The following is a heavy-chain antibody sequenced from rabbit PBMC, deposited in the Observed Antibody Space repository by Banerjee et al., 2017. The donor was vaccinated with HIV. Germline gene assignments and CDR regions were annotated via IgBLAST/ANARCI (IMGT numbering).Heavy chain of an antibody. CDR3: ARDLVGVIGWNFYL. V-gene: IGHV1S45*01. CDR2: INAATGKP. Sequence: QEQLVESGGGLVQPTGSLTLTCKASGFSFGDRDVMCWGRQAPGKGLEWIACINAATGKPVYATWAKGRFTISRTSSTTVTLPMTSLTAADRAAYFCARDLVGVIGWNFYLWGPGTLVTVS. D-gene: IGHD1-1*01. J-gene: IGHJ4*01. CDR1: GFSFGDRDV.